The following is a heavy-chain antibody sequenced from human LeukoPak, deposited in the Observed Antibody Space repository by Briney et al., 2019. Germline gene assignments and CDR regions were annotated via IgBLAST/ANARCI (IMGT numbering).Heavy chain of an antibody. CDR3: ASTYGGNSVFDY. CDR1: GGSFSGYY. CDR2: INHSGST. J-gene: IGHJ4*02. V-gene: IGHV4-34*01. Sequence: SETLSLTCAVYGGSFSGYYWSWIRQPPGKGLEWIGEINHSGSTNYNPSLKSRVTISVATSKNQFSLKLSSVTAADTAVYYCASTYGGNSVFDYWGQGTLVTVSS. D-gene: IGHD4-23*01.